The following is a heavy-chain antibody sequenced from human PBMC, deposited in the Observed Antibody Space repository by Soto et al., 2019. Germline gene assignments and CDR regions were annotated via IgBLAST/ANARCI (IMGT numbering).Heavy chain of an antibody. D-gene: IGHD3-22*01. V-gene: IGHV4-59*01. CDR1: GGSFSSFY. Sequence: PSETLSLTCTTSGGSFSSFYWSWIRQPPGKGLEWIGYVYYSGTTNYNPSLKGRVSISVDTSKNQFSLKPTSVTAADTAVYYCATYDSGGKFDYWGQGTLVTVSS. CDR3: ATYDSGGKFDY. CDR2: VYYSGTT. J-gene: IGHJ4*02.